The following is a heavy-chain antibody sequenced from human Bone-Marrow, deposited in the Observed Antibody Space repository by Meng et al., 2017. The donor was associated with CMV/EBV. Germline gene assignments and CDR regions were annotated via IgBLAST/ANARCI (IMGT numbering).Heavy chain of an antibody. Sequence: SCAGSGFSVSSYWKRWERQDPGKGPEWMANIKHDGSEKYYVDSVKGRFTISRDNAKNSLYLQMNSLRAEDTAVYYCARDPMVAASLDYWGQGTLVTVSS. CDR1: GFSVSSYW. CDR3: ARDPMVAASLDY. D-gene: IGHD2-15*01. CDR2: IKHDGSEK. V-gene: IGHV3-7*04. J-gene: IGHJ4*02.